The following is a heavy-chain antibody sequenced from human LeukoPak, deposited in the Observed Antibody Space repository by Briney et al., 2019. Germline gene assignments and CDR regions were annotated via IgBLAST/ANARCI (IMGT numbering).Heavy chain of an antibody. D-gene: IGHD3-10*01. J-gene: IGHJ6*04. CDR1: GGTFSSYA. CDR3: ARDGKLLWFGESYYGMDV. Sequence: ASVKVSCKASGGTFSSYAISWVRQAPGQGLEWMGGIIPIFGTAIYAQKFQGRVTITADESTSTAYMELSSLRSEDTAVYYCARDGKLLWFGESYYGMDVWGKGTTVTVSS. V-gene: IGHV1-69*13. CDR2: IIPIFGTA.